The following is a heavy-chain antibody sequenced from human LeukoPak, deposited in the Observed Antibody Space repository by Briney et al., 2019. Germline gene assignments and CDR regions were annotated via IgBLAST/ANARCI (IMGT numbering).Heavy chain of an antibody. CDR2: INTNTGNP. D-gene: IGHD6-13*01. J-gene: IGHJ4*02. Sequence: ASVRVSCRASGYTFTIYAMNWVRQAPGQGLEWMGWINTNTGNPTYAQGFTGRFVFSLDTSVSTAYLQISSLKAEDTAVYYCARDSYSSSWYVGDYWGQGTLVTVSS. CDR3: ARDSYSSSWYVGDY. CDR1: GYTFTIYA. V-gene: IGHV7-4-1*02.